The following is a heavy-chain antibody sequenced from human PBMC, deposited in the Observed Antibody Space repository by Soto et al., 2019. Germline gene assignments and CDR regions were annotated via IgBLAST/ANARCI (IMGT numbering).Heavy chain of an antibody. J-gene: IGHJ4*02. Sequence: KPSESLSPTCTVSGGSISRVGYYWSWIRQQRGKGLEWIRYIYCSGSTDYNPSLKSRVTILVDTSKDQFSLKLSSVTAAATAVYYCTTGIYYDILTGYHNVAYWGQGALVTVSS. CDR1: GGSISRVGYY. CDR2: IYCSGST. D-gene: IGHD3-9*01. V-gene: IGHV4-31*03. CDR3: TTGIYYDILTGYHNVAY.